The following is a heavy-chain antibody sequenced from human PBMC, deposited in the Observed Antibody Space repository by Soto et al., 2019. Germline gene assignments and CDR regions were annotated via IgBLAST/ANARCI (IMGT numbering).Heavy chain of an antibody. Sequence: GGSLRLSCAASGFTFSSYSMNWVRQAPGKGLEWVSYISSSSSTIYYADSVKGRFTISRDNAKNSLYLQMSSVRAEDTAVYYCAKDLLYFFCRGGPAHHGYGIDVRGQGTSDIGSS. V-gene: IGHV3-48*01. CDR1: GFTFSSYS. D-gene: IGHD3-3*01. J-gene: IGHJ6*02. CDR2: ISSSSSTI. CDR3: AKDLLYFFCRGGPAHHGYGIDV.